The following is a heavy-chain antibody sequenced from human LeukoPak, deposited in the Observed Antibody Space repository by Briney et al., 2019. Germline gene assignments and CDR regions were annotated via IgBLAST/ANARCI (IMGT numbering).Heavy chain of an antibody. V-gene: IGHV3-7*01. J-gene: IGHJ5*02. D-gene: IGHD3-22*01. Sequence: GGSLRLSCAASGFTFSSYAMHWVRQAPGKGLEWVGNIKQDGSEKYYVDSVKGRFTISRDNAKNSLYLQMNSLRAEDTAVYYCATEDSSGYLWFDPWGQGTLVTVSS. CDR1: GFTFSSYA. CDR3: ATEDSSGYLWFDP. CDR2: IKQDGSEK.